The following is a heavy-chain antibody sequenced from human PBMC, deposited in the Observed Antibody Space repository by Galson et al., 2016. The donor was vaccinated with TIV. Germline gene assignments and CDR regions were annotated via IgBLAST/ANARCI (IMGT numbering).Heavy chain of an antibody. CDR2: IYDDGST. CDR3: ARDRRHCGNECYLRYYYGMDV. J-gene: IGHJ6*02. Sequence: SLRLSCAATGLIVTSNSMTWVRQAPGKGLEWVALIYDDGSTISADSVKGRFTISRDNSKHILYLQMNSLRADVTAFYYCARDRRHCGNECYLRYYYGMDVWGQGTTVTVSS. V-gene: IGHV3-66*02. CDR1: GLIVTSNS. D-gene: IGHD2-21*01.